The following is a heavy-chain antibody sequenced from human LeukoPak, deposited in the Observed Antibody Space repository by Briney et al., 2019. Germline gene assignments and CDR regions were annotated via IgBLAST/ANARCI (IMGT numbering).Heavy chain of an antibody. CDR3: ARDDRSSGYNY. J-gene: IGHJ4*02. Sequence: GGSLRLSCAASGFTFSSYEMNWVRQAPGKGLERVSYISSSGSTIYYADSVKGRFTISRDNAKNSLYLQMNSLRAEDTAVYYCARDDRSSGYNYWGQGTLVTVSS. V-gene: IGHV3-48*03. CDR2: ISSSGSTI. CDR1: GFTFSSYE. D-gene: IGHD3-22*01.